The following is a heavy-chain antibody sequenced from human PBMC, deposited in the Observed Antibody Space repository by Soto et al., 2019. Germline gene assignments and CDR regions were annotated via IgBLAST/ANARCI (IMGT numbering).Heavy chain of an antibody. V-gene: IGHV3-49*03. CDR2: IRSKAYGGTT. D-gene: IGHD3-3*01. CDR3: TRDGDFWSGYLLPYYYYMDV. J-gene: IGHJ6*03. CDR1: GFTFGDYA. Sequence: EVQLVESGGGLVQPGRSLRLSCTASGFTFGDYAMSWFRQAPGKGLEWVGFIRSKAYGGTTEYAASVKGRFTISRDDSKSIAYLQMNSLKTEDTAVYYCTRDGDFWSGYLLPYYYYMDVWGKGTTVTVSS.